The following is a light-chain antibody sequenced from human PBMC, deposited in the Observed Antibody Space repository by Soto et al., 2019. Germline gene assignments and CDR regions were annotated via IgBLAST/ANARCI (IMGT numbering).Light chain of an antibody. CDR2: WAS. CDR1: QTILHSSDNKNY. V-gene: IGKV4-1*01. Sequence: DIVMTQSPDSLAVPLGERATINCKSSQTILHSSDNKNYLAWYQQRAGQPPRLLIYWASTRESGVPDRFSGSGSGTDFTLTISRLQAEDVAVYYCQQYYNIPPPWTFGQGTKVEIK. CDR3: QQYYNIPPPWT. J-gene: IGKJ1*01.